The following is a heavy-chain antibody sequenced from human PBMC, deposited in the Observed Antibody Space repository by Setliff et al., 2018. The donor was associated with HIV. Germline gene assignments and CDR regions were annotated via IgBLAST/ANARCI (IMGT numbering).Heavy chain of an antibody. V-gene: IGHV3-48*03. CDR2: ISYSGNTM. Sequence: PGGSLRLSCAASGFTFSGYDMNWVRQAPGKGLEWLSYISYSGNTMYYADSVEGRFTISRDNAKNSLYLQMHSLRAEDTAVYYCVRDGSSSGSFYPEYFQYWGQGTLVTVPQ. D-gene: IGHD1-26*01. J-gene: IGHJ1*01. CDR1: GFTFSGYD. CDR3: VRDGSSSGSFYPEYFQY.